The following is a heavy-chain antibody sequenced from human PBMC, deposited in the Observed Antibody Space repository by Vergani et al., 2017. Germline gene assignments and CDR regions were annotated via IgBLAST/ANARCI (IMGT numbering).Heavy chain of an antibody. D-gene: IGHD3-10*01. CDR2: IGKDGINT. J-gene: IGHJ4*02. Sequence: QVQLVESAGGVVQPGGSLRLSCAASGFTFSNFGMHWIRQAPGKGLEWLAYIGKDGINTRYRDAVKGRFTVSRDNSKDILYLQMTSLRAEDTAFYYCARRGSGNTYYFDYWGQGALVTVSS. V-gene: IGHV3-30*02. CDR1: GFTFSNFG. CDR3: ARRGSGNTYYFDY.